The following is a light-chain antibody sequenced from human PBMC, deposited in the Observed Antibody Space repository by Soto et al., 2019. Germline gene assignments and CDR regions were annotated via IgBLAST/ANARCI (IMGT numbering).Light chain of an antibody. Sequence: QSALTQPASVSGSPGQSITISCTGTSSYIGDYDYVSWYQHLPGKAPKLLIFDVTHRPSGVSDRFSGSKSGNTASLTISGVRPEDEADYYCCSYTDIALDVVFGGGTKLTVL. V-gene: IGLV2-14*01. CDR2: DVT. CDR1: SSYIGDYDY. J-gene: IGLJ2*01. CDR3: CSYTDIALDVV.